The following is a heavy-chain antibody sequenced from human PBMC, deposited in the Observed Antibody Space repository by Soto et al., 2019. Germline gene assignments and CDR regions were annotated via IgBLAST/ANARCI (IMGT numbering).Heavy chain of an antibody. CDR2: ISGSGGTT. CDR3: AKTANGWFSAFDT. J-gene: IGHJ3*02. CDR1: GFTFSSYA. V-gene: IGHV3-23*01. Sequence: EVQLLESGGGLVQPGGSLRLSCAASGFTFSSYAMSWVRQAPGKGLEWVSAISGSGGTTYYADSVKGLFTFSRENSKNSLYLQMNSLRAEDTAVYYCAKTANGWFSAFDTWGQGTMVTVSS. D-gene: IGHD6-19*01.